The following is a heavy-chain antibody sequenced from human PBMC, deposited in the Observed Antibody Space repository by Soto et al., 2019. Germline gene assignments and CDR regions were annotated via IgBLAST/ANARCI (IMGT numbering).Heavy chain of an antibody. V-gene: IGHV1-69*13. CDR3: VVTVTTPYYYYGMDV. J-gene: IGHJ6*02. D-gene: IGHD4-17*01. CDR2: IIPIFGTA. CDR1: GGTFSSYA. Sequence: AASVKVSCKASGGTFSSYAISWVRQAPGQGLEWMGGIIPIFGTANYAQKFQGRVTITADESTSTAYMELSSLRSEDTAVYYCVVTVTTPYYYYGMDVWGQGTTVTVSS.